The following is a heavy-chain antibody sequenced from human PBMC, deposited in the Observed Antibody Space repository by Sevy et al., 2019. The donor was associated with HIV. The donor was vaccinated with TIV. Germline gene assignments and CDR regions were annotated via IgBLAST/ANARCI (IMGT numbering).Heavy chain of an antibody. V-gene: IGHV3-48*03. CDR2: ISNSGTAM. Sequence: GGSLRLSCAASGFTFSSYEMNWVRQAPGKGLEWISYISNSGTAMYYSDSVRGRFTISRDNARRSPYLQMNSLRAEDTAVYYCARDLPPAATTVPHFDCWGQGTLVTVSS. CDR1: GFTFSSYE. D-gene: IGHD4-17*01. J-gene: IGHJ4*02. CDR3: ARDLPPAATTVPHFDC.